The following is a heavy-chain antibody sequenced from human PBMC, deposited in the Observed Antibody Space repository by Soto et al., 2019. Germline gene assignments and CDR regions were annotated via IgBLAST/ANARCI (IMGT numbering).Heavy chain of an antibody. CDR2: ISPSGAAT. V-gene: IGHV3-23*01. J-gene: IGHJ4*02. CDR1: GITFSNYA. D-gene: IGHD6-19*01. CDR3: AKENPVAVAGY. Sequence: EEQLLESGGGLVQPGGSLRLSCVASGITFSNYAMSWVRQAPGKGLEWVSAISPSGAATYYADSVKGRFTISRDNSKNPLSLQMDSLRVEDTAVYYCAKENPVAVAGYWGQGTLVTVSS.